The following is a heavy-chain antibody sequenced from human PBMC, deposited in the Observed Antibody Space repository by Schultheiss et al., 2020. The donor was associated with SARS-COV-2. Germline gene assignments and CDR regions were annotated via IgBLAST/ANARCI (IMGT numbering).Heavy chain of an antibody. CDR1: GFTFSSYA. V-gene: IGHV3-23*01. CDR2: ISGSGGST. D-gene: IGHD7-27*01. Sequence: GASLKISCAASGFTFSSYAMSWVRQAPGKGLEWVSAISGSGGSTYYADSVKGRFTISRDNAKNTLYLQMNSLRAEDTAVYYCARDPPTPNWGYAFDIWGQGTMVTVSS. J-gene: IGHJ3*02. CDR3: ARDPPTPNWGYAFDI.